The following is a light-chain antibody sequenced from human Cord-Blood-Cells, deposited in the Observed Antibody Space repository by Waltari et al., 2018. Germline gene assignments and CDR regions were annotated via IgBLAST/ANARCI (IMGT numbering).Light chain of an antibody. CDR2: GAS. CDR3: QQYNNWPRT. V-gene: IGKV3-15*01. Sequence: EIEMTQSPATLSVSPGERATSSCRASQSVTSNLAWYQQKPGQAPRLLIYGASTRATGIPARFSGSGSGTEFTLTISSLQSEDFAVYYCQQYNNWPRTFGQGTKVEIK. J-gene: IGKJ1*01. CDR1: QSVTSN.